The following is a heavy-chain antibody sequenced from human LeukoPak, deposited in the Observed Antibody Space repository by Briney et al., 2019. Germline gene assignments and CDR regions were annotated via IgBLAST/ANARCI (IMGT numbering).Heavy chain of an antibody. CDR3: ARVNPTNSGFYTY. CDR2: IGPSSDNI. V-gene: IGHV3-11*06. CDR1: GFTFSDYF. J-gene: IGHJ1*01. D-gene: IGHD3-22*01. Sequence: GGSLRLSCAASGFTFSDYFMSWVRQAPEKGLEWVSYIGPSSDNINYADSVRGRFTVSRDNAKNSLYLQVNSLRAEDTAVYYCARVNPTNSGFYTYWGQGTLVTVSS.